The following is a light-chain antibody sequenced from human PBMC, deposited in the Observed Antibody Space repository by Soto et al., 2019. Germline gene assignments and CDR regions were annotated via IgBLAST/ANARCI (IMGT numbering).Light chain of an antibody. Sequence: EIVMTQSPATLSVSPGERATLSCRASQSVSSNLAWYQQKPGQAPRLLIYGASTRATGIPARFSGSGSGTAFTLTISSLQSEDIAVYYCQHYNNSPRTFGQGTKVYI. CDR1: QSVSSN. J-gene: IGKJ1*01. V-gene: IGKV3-15*01. CDR3: QHYNNSPRT. CDR2: GAS.